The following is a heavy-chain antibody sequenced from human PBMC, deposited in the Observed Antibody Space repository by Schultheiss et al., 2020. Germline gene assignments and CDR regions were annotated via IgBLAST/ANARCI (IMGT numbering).Heavy chain of an antibody. V-gene: IGHV4-39*07. D-gene: IGHD2-15*01. CDR3: AINIGGRGS. J-gene: IGHJ5*02. CDR2: IYYSGST. CDR1: GGSISSSSYY. Sequence: SETLSLTCTVSGGSISSSSYYWGWIRQPPGKGLEWIGSIYYSGSTNYNPSLKSRVTISVDKSKNQFSLKLSSVTAADTAMYYCAINIGGRGSWGQGTLVTVSS.